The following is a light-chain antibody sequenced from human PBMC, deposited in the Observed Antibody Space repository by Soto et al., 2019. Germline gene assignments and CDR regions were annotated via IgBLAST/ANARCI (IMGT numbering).Light chain of an antibody. V-gene: IGLV2-23*01. CDR3: CSYAGSNTYV. CDR1: SSDVGSYNL. CDR2: EGS. J-gene: IGLJ1*01. Sequence: SVLTQPASVSGSPGQSITISCTGTSSDVGSYNLVSWYQQHPGKAPKLMIYEGSKRPSGVSNRFSGSKSGKTASLTISGLQAEDETDYYCCSYAGSNTYVFGTGTKVTVL.